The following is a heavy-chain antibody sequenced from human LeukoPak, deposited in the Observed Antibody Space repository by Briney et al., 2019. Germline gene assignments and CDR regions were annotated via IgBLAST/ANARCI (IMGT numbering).Heavy chain of an antibody. V-gene: IGHV4-39*01. CDR1: GGSISSSSYY. Sequence: SETLSLTCTVSGGSISSSSYYWGWIRQPPGKGLEWIGNIYHSGSTYYNPSLKSRVTISVDTSKNQFSLKLSSVTAADTAVYYCASIAVVITPGYFHHWGQGTLVTVSS. CDR2: IYHSGST. D-gene: IGHD3-22*01. CDR3: ASIAVVITPGYFHH. J-gene: IGHJ1*01.